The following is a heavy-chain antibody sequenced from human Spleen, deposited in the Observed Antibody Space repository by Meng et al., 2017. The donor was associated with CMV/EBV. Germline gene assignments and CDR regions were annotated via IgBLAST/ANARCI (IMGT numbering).Heavy chain of an antibody. CDR3: ARDVAASGPKYYFYYGMDV. Sequence: GESLKISCAASGFTFSSYSMNWVRQAPGKGLEWVSSISSSSSYIYYADSVKGRFTISRDNAKNSLYLQMNSLRAEDTAVYYCARDVAASGPKYYFYYGMDVWGQGTTVTVSS. J-gene: IGHJ6*02. CDR2: ISSSSSYI. V-gene: IGHV3-21*01. D-gene: IGHD6-25*01. CDR1: GFTFSSYS.